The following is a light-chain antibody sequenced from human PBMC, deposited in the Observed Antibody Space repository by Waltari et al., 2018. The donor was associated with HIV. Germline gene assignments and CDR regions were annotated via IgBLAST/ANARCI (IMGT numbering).Light chain of an antibody. CDR3: QSYDSSLSALYV. J-gene: IGLJ1*01. V-gene: IGLV1-40*01. Sequence: QSVLTQPPSVSGAPGQRVTISCTGSRSNIGAGYDVHWYQQLPGKAPKLLIYGSSNRPSGVPDRFSGSKSGTSASLAITGLQAEDDADYYCQSYDSSLSALYVFGTGTKVTVL. CDR1: RSNIGAGYD. CDR2: GSS.